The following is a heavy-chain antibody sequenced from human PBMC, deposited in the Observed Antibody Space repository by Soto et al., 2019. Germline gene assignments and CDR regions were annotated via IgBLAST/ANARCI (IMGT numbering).Heavy chain of an antibody. Sequence: EVRLLESGGDLVQPGGSLRLSCVASGFTFSSYTMTWVRQAPGNGLEWVSVIYSSGDSTYYADSVKGRFTISRDNSKNTLYLQMNSLRADDTAVYYCAKSPTMTTKVVDYWGQGTLVTVSS. CDR1: GFTFSSYT. CDR3: AKSPTMTTKVVDY. V-gene: IGHV3-23*01. J-gene: IGHJ4*02. D-gene: IGHD4-17*01. CDR2: IYSSGDST.